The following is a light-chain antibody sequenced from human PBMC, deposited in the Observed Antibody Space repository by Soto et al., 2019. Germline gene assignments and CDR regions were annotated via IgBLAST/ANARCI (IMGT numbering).Light chain of an antibody. J-gene: IGKJ5*01. CDR2: DVS. CDR1: QSVSSY. Sequence: EIVLTQSPATLSLSPGERATLYCRASQSVSSYLAWYQQKPGQSPRLLIYDVSNMATGITARFSGSGSGTDFTLTIRSLEPEDFAVYYCQLRSNWPPITFGQGTLLEI. V-gene: IGKV3-11*01. CDR3: QLRSNWPPIT.